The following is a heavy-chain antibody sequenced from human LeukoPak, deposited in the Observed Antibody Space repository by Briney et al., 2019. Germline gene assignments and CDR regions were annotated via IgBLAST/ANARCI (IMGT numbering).Heavy chain of an antibody. V-gene: IGHV6-1*01. CDR2: TYYRSKWYK. CDR3: ARDHSSGWYTNWFDP. CDR1: GDSVSSNSTA. D-gene: IGHD6-19*01. J-gene: IGHJ5*02. Sequence: SQTLSLTCAISGDSVSSNSTAWNWIRPSPSRGLEWRGRTYYRSKWYKDYAVSVKSRITINPDTSKNQFSLQLNSVAPEDTAVYYCARDHSSGWYTNWFDPWGQGTLVTVSS.